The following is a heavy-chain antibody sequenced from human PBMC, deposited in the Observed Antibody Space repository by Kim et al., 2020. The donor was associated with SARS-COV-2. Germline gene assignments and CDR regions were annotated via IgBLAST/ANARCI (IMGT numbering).Heavy chain of an antibody. CDR1: GGSISSSSYY. J-gene: IGHJ3*01. CDR3: ARYRGVVVAATPFDAF. D-gene: IGHD2-15*01. V-gene: IGHV4-39*01. CDR2: IYYSGST. Sequence: SETLSLTCTVSGGSISSSSYYWGWIRQPPGKGLEWIGSIYYSGSTYYNPSLKSRVTISVDTSKNQFSLKLSSVTAADTAVYYCARYRGVVVAATPFDAF.